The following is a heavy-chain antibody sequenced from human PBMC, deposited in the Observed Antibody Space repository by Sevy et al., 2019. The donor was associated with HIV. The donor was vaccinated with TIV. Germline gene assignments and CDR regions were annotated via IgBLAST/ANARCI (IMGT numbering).Heavy chain of an antibody. D-gene: IGHD2-8*01. Sequence: GGSLRLSCAASGFTVAKYSMSWVRQAPGKGLEWVSTFSFGCGRINYADSVKGRLTISRDDSKNTLFLQMNSLRAEDTATYFCAREGCTQPHDYWGQGTLVTVSS. CDR3: AREGCTQPHDY. CDR1: GFTVAKYS. J-gene: IGHJ4*02. V-gene: IGHV3-23*01. CDR2: FSFGCGRI.